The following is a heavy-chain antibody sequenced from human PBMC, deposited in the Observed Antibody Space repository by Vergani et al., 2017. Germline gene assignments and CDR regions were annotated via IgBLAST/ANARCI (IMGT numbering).Heavy chain of an antibody. CDR3: ARVNTETNGHLYYYYYMDV. CDR1: GVSFTSYH. Sequence: QVQLQQWGGGLLKPSETLSLTCVVNGVSFTSYHWTCIRQSPGEGLEWVGDIDHTGRPDYNPSLKSRLTMSVDKSRNQFSLTLNSVTATDTAIYFCARVNTETNGHLYYYYYMDVWGQGTAVTVS. J-gene: IGHJ6*03. CDR2: IDHTGRP. V-gene: IGHV4-34*01. D-gene: IGHD4-11*01.